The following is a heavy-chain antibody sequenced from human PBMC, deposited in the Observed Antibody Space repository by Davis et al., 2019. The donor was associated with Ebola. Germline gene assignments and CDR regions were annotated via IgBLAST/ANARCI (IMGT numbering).Heavy chain of an antibody. Sequence: AASVKVSCKASGYSFSNYYMHWVRQAPGQGLEWMGWISAYNGNTNYAQKLQGRVTMTTDTSTSTAYMELRSLRSDDTAVYYCARARIAAAGDFDYWGQGTLVTVSS. V-gene: IGHV1-18*04. CDR1: GYSFSNYY. CDR2: ISAYNGNT. D-gene: IGHD6-13*01. J-gene: IGHJ4*02. CDR3: ARARIAAAGDFDY.